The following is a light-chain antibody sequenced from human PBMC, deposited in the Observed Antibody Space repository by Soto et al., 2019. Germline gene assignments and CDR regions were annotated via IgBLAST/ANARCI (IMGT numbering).Light chain of an antibody. CDR3: QQYNNWXPLT. CDR2: GAS. Sequence: EIVMTQSPATLSVSPGERATLSCRASQSVSSYLAWYQQKPGQAPRLLIYGASTRATGIPARFSGSGSGTEFTLTISSLXXXXXAIYYCQQYNNWXPLTFGGGTKVXIK. V-gene: IGKV3-15*01. CDR1: QSVSSY. J-gene: IGKJ4*01.